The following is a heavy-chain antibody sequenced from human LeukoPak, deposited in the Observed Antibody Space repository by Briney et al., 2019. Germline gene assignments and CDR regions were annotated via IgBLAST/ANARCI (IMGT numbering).Heavy chain of an antibody. CDR3: ATTRSGSYPFDY. V-gene: IGHV3-23*01. J-gene: IGHJ4*02. D-gene: IGHD3-10*01. CDR1: GITFSSYA. CDR2: ISGSGGST. Sequence: LAGGSLRLSCAAAGITFSSYAMSWVRQAPGKGLEWVSGISGSGGSTYYADSVKGRFTISRDNSKNTLYLQMDSLRAEDTAVYYSATTRSGSYPFDYWGQGTLVTVSS.